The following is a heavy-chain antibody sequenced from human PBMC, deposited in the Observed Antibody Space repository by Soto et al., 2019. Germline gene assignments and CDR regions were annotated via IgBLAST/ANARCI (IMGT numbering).Heavy chain of an antibody. V-gene: IGHV1-18*01. CDR2: ISAYNGNR. CDR1: GYTFFNYG. D-gene: IGHD6-19*01. CDR3: ARDGITLAGYY. J-gene: IGHJ4*02. Sequence: QVQLVQSGAEVKKPGASVKVSCKASGYTFFNYGISWVRQAPGQGLEWMGWISAYNGNRKYAGKFQGRATMTTETSTRTAYMELRSLRSDDTAVYYCARDGITLAGYYWGQGTLVTVSS.